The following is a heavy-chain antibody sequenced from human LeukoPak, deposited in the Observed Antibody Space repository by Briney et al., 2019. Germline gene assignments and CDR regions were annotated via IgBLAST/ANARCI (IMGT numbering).Heavy chain of an antibody. CDR3: AELGITMIGGV. Sequence: AGGSLRLSCAASGFTFSSYGMNWVRQAPGKGLEWVAFISYDGSNKNYADSMKGRFTISRDNSKNTLYLQMNSLRPEDTAVYYCAELGITMIGGVWGKGTTVTISS. J-gene: IGHJ6*04. CDR1: GFTFSSYG. V-gene: IGHV3-30*18. CDR2: ISYDGSNK. D-gene: IGHD3-10*02.